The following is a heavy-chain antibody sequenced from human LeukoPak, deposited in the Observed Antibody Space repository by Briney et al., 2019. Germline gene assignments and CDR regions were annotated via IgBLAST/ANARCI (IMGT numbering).Heavy chain of an antibody. J-gene: IGHJ4*02. D-gene: IGHD3-3*01. CDR1: GFTFSSYE. Sequence: GGSLRLSCAGSGFTFSSYEMNWVRQAPGKGLEWISSISSAGAIYYADSVNGRSTISRDNAEALLYLQVNSLRAEDTALYYCAAGFLTTFEHWGQGSLVTVSS. CDR3: AAGFLTTFEH. CDR2: ISSAGAI. V-gene: IGHV3-48*03.